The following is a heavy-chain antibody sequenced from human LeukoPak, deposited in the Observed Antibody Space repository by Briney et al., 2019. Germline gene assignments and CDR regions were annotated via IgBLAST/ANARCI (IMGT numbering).Heavy chain of an antibody. CDR3: ARVQGDMVRGVIIFGYYFDY. D-gene: IGHD3-10*01. Sequence: GGSLRLSCAASGFTFSSYSMNWVRQAPGKGLEWVSSISSSSSCIYYADSVKGRFTISRDNAKNSLYLQMNSLRAEDTAVYYCARVQGDMVRGVIIFGYYFDYWGQGTLVTVSS. CDR1: GFTFSSYS. J-gene: IGHJ4*02. V-gene: IGHV3-21*01. CDR2: ISSSSSCI.